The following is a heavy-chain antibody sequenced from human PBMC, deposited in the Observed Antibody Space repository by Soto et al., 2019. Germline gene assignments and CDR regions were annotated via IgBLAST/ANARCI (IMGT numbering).Heavy chain of an antibody. CDR2: IYASGAT. J-gene: IGHJ4*02. CDR1: GGSISTYY. CDR3: ARSHSFDGSIYHYYFDF. D-gene: IGHD3-10*01. V-gene: IGHV4-59*01. Sequence: TLSLTCTVSGGSISTYYWSWIRQPPGGTLEWIGYIYASGATTYNPSLESRVTMSVDMPNNEFSLELTSLTAADTAVYYCARSHSFDGSIYHYYFDFWGQGTLVTVSS.